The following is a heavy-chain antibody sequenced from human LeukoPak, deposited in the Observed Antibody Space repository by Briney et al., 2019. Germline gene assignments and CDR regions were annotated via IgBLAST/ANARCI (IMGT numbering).Heavy chain of an antibody. CDR3: ARDVRYSDYYDSSGYYYVDYFDY. J-gene: IGHJ4*02. CDR1: GGSISSYY. CDR2: IYYSGST. Sequence: SETLSLTCTVSGGSISSYYWSWIRQPPGKGLEWIGYIYYSGSTNYNPSLKSRVTISVDTSKNQFSLKLSSVTAADTAVYYCARDVRYSDYYDSSGYYYVDYFDYWGQGTLVTVSS. D-gene: IGHD3-22*01. V-gene: IGHV4-59*01.